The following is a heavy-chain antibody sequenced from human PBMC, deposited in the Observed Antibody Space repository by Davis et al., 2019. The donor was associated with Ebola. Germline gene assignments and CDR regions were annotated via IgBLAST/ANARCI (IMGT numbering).Heavy chain of an antibody. D-gene: IGHD5-12*01. CDR2: ISAYNGNT. CDR3: ARDRPLVGGYETYYYDYGMDV. Sequence: ASVKVSCKASGYTFTSSGISWVRQAPGQGLEWMGWISAYNGNTNYAQKLQCRVTMTTDTSTSTAYMERRSLRSDDTAVYYCARDRPLVGGYETYYYDYGMDVWGQGTTVTVSS. J-gene: IGHJ6*02. V-gene: IGHV1-18*01. CDR1: GYTFTSSG.